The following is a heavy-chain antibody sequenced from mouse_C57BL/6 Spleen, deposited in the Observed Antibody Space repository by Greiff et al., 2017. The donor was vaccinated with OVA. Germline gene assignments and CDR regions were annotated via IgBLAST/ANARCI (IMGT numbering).Heavy chain of an antibody. CDR1: GFNIKDYY. V-gene: IGHV14-1*01. Sequence: VQLQQSGAELVRPGASVKLSCTASGFNIKDYYMPWVQQRPEQGLEWIGRIDPEDGDTEYAPKFQGKATMTADTSSNTAYLQLSSLTSEDTAVYYCTTTVVERVFDYWGQGTTLTVSS. CDR2: IDPEDGDT. D-gene: IGHD1-1*01. J-gene: IGHJ2*01. CDR3: TTTVVERVFDY.